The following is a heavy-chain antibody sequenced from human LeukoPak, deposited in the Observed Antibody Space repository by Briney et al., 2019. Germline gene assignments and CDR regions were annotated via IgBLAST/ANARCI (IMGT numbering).Heavy chain of an antibody. CDR3: ARLGLTDYFDY. CDR1: GFTFSSYA. V-gene: IGHV3-23*01. CDR2: TSGSGGST. Sequence: PGGSLRLSCVASGFTFSSYAMSWVRQAPAKGLEWVSWTSGSGGSTYYADSVKGRFTISRDNAKNSLYLQMNSLRAEDTAVYYCARLGLTDYFDYWGQGTLVTVSS. J-gene: IGHJ4*02.